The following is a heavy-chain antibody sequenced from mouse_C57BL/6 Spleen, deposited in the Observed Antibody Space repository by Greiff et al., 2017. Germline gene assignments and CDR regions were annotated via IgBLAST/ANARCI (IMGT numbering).Heavy chain of an antibody. V-gene: IGHV3-6*01. Sequence: EVQGVESGPGLVKPSPSLSLTCSVTGYSITSCYYWYWIRQFPGNQLEWMGYISSDGSNNYNPSLKNRISITRDKSKTQFFLKLNSVTTEDTATYYCARDERETVEAWFAGWGQGTLVTVSA. CDR1: GYSITSCYY. CDR3: ARDERETVEAWFAG. CDR2: ISSDGSN. D-gene: IGHD1-1*01. J-gene: IGHJ3*01.